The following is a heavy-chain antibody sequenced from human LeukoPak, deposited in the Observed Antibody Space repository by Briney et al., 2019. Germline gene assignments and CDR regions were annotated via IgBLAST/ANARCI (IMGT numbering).Heavy chain of an antibody. V-gene: IGHV3-23*01. CDR3: AKKGYNWNDVFDY. D-gene: IGHD1-1*01. J-gene: IGHJ4*02. CDR2: ISASGGSS. Sequence: PGGSLRLSCATSRFTFSTYGMSWVRQAPGKGLEWVSGISASGGSSSYADPVKGRFAISRDNSKNTLYLQINSLRAEDTAVYYCAKKGYNWNDVFDYWGQGTLVTVSS. CDR1: RFTFSTYG.